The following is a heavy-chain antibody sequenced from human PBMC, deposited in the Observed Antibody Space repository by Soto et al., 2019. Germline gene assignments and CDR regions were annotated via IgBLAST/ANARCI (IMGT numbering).Heavy chain of an antibody. J-gene: IGHJ6*02. V-gene: IGHV4-34*01. CDR1: GGSLSDYF. Sequence: LSLTCTVLGGSLSDYFWTWIRQPPGKGLEWIGEINHSGSTHYNPSLKSRVIISIDTSKNQFSLKLTSVTAADTAVYYCGIYYYYYDMDVWGLGTTVTVSS. CDR2: INHSGST. CDR3: GIYYYYYDMDV.